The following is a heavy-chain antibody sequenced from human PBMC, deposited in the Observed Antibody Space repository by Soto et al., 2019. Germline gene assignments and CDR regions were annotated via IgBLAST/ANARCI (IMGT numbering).Heavy chain of an antibody. J-gene: IGHJ6*02. CDR2: ISYDGSNK. Sequence: QVQLVESGGGVVQPGRSLRLSCAASGFTFSSYGMHWVRQAPGKGLEWVAVISYDGSNKYYADSVKGRFTISRDNSENTLYLQMNSLRAEDTAVYYCAKDRSPGYYYYYGMDVWGQGTTVTVSS. V-gene: IGHV3-30*18. CDR3: AKDRSPGYYYYYGMDV. CDR1: GFTFSSYG.